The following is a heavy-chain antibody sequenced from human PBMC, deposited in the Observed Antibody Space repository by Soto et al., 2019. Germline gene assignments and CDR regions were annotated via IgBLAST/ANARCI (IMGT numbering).Heavy chain of an antibody. J-gene: IGHJ6*02. CDR2: IIPIFDIT. V-gene: IGHV1-69*01. D-gene: IGHD3-22*01. CDR1: GGTFRSYS. CDR3: ATPADEGYSSTHHYYYALDV. Sequence: QVQLVQSGAEVKKPGSSVKVSCKASGGTFRSYSISWVRQAPGQGLEWMGGIIPIFDITNYAQKFQGRVTITADEATSTAYMELSSIGSSDAAVYYCATPADEGYSSTHHYYYALDVWGQGTTVTV.